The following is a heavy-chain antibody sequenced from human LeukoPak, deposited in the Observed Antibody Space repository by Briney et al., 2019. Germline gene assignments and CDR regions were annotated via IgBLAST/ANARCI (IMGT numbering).Heavy chain of an antibody. CDR1: GGSISSYY. V-gene: IGHV4-59*01. Sequence: PSETLSLTCTVSGGSISSYYWSWIRQPPGKGLDCIGYIYYSGSTNYNPSLKSRVTISVDTSKNQFSLKLSSVTAADTAVYYCARARRDGYNKTPDYWGQGTLVTVSS. J-gene: IGHJ4*02. CDR2: IYYSGST. D-gene: IGHD5-24*01. CDR3: ARARRDGYNKTPDY.